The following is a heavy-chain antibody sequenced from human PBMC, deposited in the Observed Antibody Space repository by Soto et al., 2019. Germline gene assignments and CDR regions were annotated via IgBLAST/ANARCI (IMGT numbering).Heavy chain of an antibody. V-gene: IGHV1-2*02. J-gene: IGHJ4*02. Sequence: XSVKVSCKASVYTFTNYYMHWVRQAPGQGFEWLGRISPKSGGTNYAQKFQGRVTMTWDTSLKTAYMELSSLISEDTAVYYCARPPGYISDWHYFDLWGQGTLVTVSS. D-gene: IGHD2-21*02. CDR2: ISPKSGGT. CDR3: ARPPGYISDWHYFDL. CDR1: VYTFTNYY.